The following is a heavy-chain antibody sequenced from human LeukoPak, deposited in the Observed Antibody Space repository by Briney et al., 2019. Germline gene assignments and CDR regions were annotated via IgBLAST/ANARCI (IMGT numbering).Heavy chain of an antibody. CDR2: IKSKTGGRTT. J-gene: IGHJ4*02. V-gene: IGHV3-15*01. D-gene: IGHD2-15*01. CDR1: GFTFSNAW. Sequence: GGSLRLSCAASGFTFSNAWMSWVRQAPGKGLEWVGRIKSKTGGRTTDYAAPVKGRFTISRDDSKNTLYLQMNSLKTEDTAVYYCTTSDLGYCSGGSCYSGDYWGQGTLVTVSS. CDR3: TTSDLGYCSGGSCYSGDY.